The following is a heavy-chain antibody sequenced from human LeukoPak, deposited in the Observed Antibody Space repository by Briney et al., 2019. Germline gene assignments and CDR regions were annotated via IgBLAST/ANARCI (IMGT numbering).Heavy chain of an antibody. V-gene: IGHV3-53*01. CDR3: ARGVEPLAANTLAY. CDR2: LYSDGNA. Sequence: LSGGSLRLSCAASGFTVITNDMTWVRQAPGKGLEWVSVLYSDGNAKYADSVQGRFTISRDNSKNTLYLEMNSLSPDDMAVYYCARGVEPLAANTLAYWGQGTLVTVSS. J-gene: IGHJ4*02. D-gene: IGHD1-14*01. CDR1: GFTVITND.